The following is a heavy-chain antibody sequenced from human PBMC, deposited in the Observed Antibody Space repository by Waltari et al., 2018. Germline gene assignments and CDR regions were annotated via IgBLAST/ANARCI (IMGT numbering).Heavy chain of an antibody. CDR2: IYYSGST. V-gene: IGHV4-59*01. Sequence: QVQLQESGPGLVKPSETLSLTCTVSGGSISSYYWSWIRQPPGKGLEWIGYIYYSGSTNYNPSLNSRVTISVDTSKNQFSLKLSSVTAADTAVYYCASEPLQSSSGAYFDYWGQGTLVTVSS. J-gene: IGHJ4*02. CDR1: GGSISSYY. CDR3: ASEPLQSSSGAYFDY. D-gene: IGHD6-6*01.